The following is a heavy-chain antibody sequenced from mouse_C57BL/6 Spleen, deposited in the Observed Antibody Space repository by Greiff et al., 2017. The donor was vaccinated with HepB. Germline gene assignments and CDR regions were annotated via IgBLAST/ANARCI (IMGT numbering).Heavy chain of an antibody. D-gene: IGHD1-1*02. CDR3: ARYPYYGNFAMDY. CDR1: GYTFTSYD. CDR2: IYPRDGST. V-gene: IGHV1-85*01. J-gene: IGHJ4*01. Sequence: VQLVESGPELVKPGASVKLSCKASGYTFTSYDINWVKQRPGQGLEWIGWIYPRDGSTKYNEKFKGKATLTVDTSSSTAYMELHSLTSEDSAVYFCARYPYYGNFAMDYWGQGTSVTVSS.